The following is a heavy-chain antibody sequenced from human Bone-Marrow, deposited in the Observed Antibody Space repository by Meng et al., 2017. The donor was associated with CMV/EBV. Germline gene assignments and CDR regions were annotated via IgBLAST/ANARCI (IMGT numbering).Heavy chain of an antibody. Sequence: GESLKISCAASGFTFSSYGMHWVRQAPGKGLEWVAIIWYDGQRKDYAESAKGRFTISRDNSKNTLYLEMDSLRVEDTAVYYCAKVDEDFWSGYVDYWGQGTLVTVSS. D-gene: IGHD3-3*01. CDR3: AKVDEDFWSGYVDY. CDR1: GFTFSSYG. J-gene: IGHJ4*02. V-gene: IGHV3-33*03. CDR2: IWYDGQRK.